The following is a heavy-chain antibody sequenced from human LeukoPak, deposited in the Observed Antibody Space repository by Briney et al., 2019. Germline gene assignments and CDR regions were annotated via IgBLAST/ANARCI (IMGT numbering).Heavy chain of an antibody. Sequence: GGSLRLSCAASGFTFSSYGMHWVRQAPGKGLEWVAFIRYDGSNKYYADSVKGRFTISRDNSKNTLYLQMNSLRAEDTAVYYCAREANSEACFDYWGQGTLVTVSS. CDR2: IRYDGSNK. CDR3: AREANSEACFDY. D-gene: IGHD1/OR15-1a*01. V-gene: IGHV3-30*02. J-gene: IGHJ4*02. CDR1: GFTFSSYG.